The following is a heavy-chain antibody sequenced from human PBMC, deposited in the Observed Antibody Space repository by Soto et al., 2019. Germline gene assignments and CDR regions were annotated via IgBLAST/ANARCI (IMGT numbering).Heavy chain of an antibody. V-gene: IGHV4-30-2*01. Sequence: QLQLQESGSGLVKPSQTLSLTCAVSGGSISTGGYSWSWIRQPPGKGLEWIGYIYHSGGPYYRPSLKSRVTISLDRAKNQFSLKVNSVTAADTAMYYCARLSRPLGGGLDSWGQGTLVTVAS. CDR2: IYHSGGP. CDR1: GGSISTGGYS. J-gene: IGHJ4*02. D-gene: IGHD6-6*01. CDR3: ARLSRPLGGGLDS.